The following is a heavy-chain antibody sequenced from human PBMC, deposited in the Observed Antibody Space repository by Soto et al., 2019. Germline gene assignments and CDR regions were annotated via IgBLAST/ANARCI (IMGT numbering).Heavy chain of an antibody. V-gene: IGHV1-18*01. Sequence: GASVKVSCKASGYTFTNYGISWVRQAPGQGLEWMGWNSAYNGNTNYAQKLQGRVTMTTDTSTSTAYMELRSLRSDDTAVYYCARRQWLVGGYYYGMDVWGQGTTVTVS. CDR1: GYTFTNYG. D-gene: IGHD6-19*01. CDR2: NSAYNGNT. CDR3: ARRQWLVGGYYYGMDV. J-gene: IGHJ6*02.